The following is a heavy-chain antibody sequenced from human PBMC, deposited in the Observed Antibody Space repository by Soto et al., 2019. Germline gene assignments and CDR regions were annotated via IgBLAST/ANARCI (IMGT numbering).Heavy chain of an antibody. D-gene: IGHD2-8*01. CDR3: ARPPYDGYCTDGVCHRFDD. Sequence: QEQLVESGGGVVQPGGSLRLSCAASGFTFSRYAMHWVRQAPGKGLEWVAFISYDGSDKYYADSVKGRFTISRDDSKNTLYLQMTSLRAEDTAVYYCARPPYDGYCTDGVCHRFDDWGPGALVIVSS. CDR2: ISYDGSDK. V-gene: IGHV3-30*01. CDR1: GFTFSRYA. J-gene: IGHJ4*02.